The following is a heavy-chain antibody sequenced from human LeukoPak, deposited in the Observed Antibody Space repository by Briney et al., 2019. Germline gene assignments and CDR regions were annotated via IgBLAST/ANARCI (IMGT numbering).Heavy chain of an antibody. CDR1: GYTFTSYY. CDR2: INPSGGST. Sequence: LVASVKVSCKASGYTFTSYYMHWVRQAPGQGLEWMGIINPSGGSTSYAQKFQGRVTVTRDTSTSTVYTELSSLRSEDTAVYYCAGEIVGTNYWGQGTLVAVSS. V-gene: IGHV1-46*03. CDR3: AGEIVGTNY. J-gene: IGHJ4*02. D-gene: IGHD1-26*01.